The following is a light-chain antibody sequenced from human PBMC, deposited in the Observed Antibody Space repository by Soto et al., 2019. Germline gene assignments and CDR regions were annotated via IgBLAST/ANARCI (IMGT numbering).Light chain of an antibody. CDR1: QSISSW. V-gene: IGKV1-5*03. Sequence: DIQMTQSPSTLSASVGDRLTITCRASQSISSWLAWYQQKPGKAPNLLIYRASSLESGVPSRFSGSGSGTESTLTISSLQPDDFATYYCQQYNTYPYTFGQGTKLEIK. J-gene: IGKJ2*01. CDR2: RAS. CDR3: QQYNTYPYT.